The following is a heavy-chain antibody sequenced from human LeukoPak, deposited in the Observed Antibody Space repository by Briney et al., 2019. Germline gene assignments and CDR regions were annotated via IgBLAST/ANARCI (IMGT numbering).Heavy chain of an antibody. CDR2: INSDGSST. D-gene: IGHD6-19*01. Sequence: GGSLRLSCAASGFTFSSYWMHWVRQAPGKGLVWVSRINSDGSSTSYADSVKGRFTISRDNAKNTLYLQMNSLRAEDTAVYYCAKASSGWAPPHFDYWGQGTLVTVSS. J-gene: IGHJ4*02. CDR1: GFTFSSYW. V-gene: IGHV3-74*01. CDR3: AKASSGWAPPHFDY.